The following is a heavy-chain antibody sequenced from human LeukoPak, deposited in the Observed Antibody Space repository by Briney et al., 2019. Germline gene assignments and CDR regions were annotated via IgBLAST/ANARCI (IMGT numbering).Heavy chain of an antibody. V-gene: IGHV4-4*07. CDR3: ARHTPLYGSGSYTFDY. CDR1: GGSISSYY. Sequence: SETLSLTCTVSGGSISSYYWSWIRQPAGKGLEWIGRLYTSGSTNYNPSLKSRVTMSVDTSKNQFSLRLSSVTAADTAVYYCARHTPLYGSGSYTFDYWGQGTLVTVSS. J-gene: IGHJ4*02. D-gene: IGHD3-10*01. CDR2: LYTSGST.